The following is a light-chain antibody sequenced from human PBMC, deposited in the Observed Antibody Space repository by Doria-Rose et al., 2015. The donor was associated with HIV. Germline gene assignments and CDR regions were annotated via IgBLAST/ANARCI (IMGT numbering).Light chain of an antibody. V-gene: IGKV1-5*03. CDR2: KAS. J-gene: IGKJ1*01. CDR3: QQYNTYSGT. Sequence: DIRMTQSPSTLSASVGDRVTITCRASQSISSWLAWYQQKPGKAPKLLIYKASSLERGVPSRFSGSGSGTEFTLTISSLQPDDFASYYCQQYNTYSGTFGQGTKVEIK. CDR1: QSISSW.